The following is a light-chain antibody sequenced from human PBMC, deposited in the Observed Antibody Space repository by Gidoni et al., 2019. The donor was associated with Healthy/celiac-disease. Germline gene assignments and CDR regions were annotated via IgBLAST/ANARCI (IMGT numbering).Light chain of an antibody. J-gene: IGKJ4*01. CDR1: QSVSSY. CDR3: QQRSNWPLALT. CDR2: DAS. V-gene: IGKV3-11*01. Sequence: IVLTQSPATLALSPGERATLYCRASQSVSSYLAWYQQKPGPAPRLLIYDASNRATGIPARFSGSGSGTDFTLTISSLEPEDFAVYFCQQRSNWPLALTFGGGTKVEIK.